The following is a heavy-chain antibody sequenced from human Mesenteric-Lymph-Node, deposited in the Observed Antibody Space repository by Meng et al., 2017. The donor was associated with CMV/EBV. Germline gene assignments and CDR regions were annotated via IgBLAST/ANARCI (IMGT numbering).Heavy chain of an antibody. V-gene: IGHV1-46*01. CDR1: GYNFTSDY. D-gene: IGHD3-16*01. Sequence: SCKAPGYNFTSDYIHWVRQAPGQGLEWMGIINPSGRTTGNAQKFQGRVIMTRDTSTSTVYMELSSLRSEDTAVYYCAASGAGDEYFHHWGQGTLVTVSS. CDR2: INPSGRTT. J-gene: IGHJ1*01. CDR3: AASGAGDEYFHH.